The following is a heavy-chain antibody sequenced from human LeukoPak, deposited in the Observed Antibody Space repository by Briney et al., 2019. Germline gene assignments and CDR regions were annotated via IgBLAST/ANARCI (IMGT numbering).Heavy chain of an antibody. J-gene: IGHJ6*03. Sequence: GASVKVSCKASGYTFTSYDINWVRQATGQGLEWMGWMNPNSGNTGYAQKFQGRVTITRNTSISTAYMELSSLRSEDTAVYYCARGHSYSSSWYHDYYYMDVWGKGTTVTVSS. CDR3: ARGHSYSSSWYHDYYYMDV. CDR1: GYTFTSYD. D-gene: IGHD6-13*01. CDR2: MNPNSGNT. V-gene: IGHV1-8*03.